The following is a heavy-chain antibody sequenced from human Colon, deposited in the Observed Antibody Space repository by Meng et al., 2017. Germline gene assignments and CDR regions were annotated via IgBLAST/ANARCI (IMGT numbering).Heavy chain of an antibody. V-gene: IGHV6-1*01. CDR2: TYYRSKWYN. CDR1: GDSVSSNTAA. D-gene: IGHD5-18*01. CDR3: ARDHGYSYGLPLDY. J-gene: IGHJ4*02. Sequence: VQLQQSGPGLVKPSQTLSLTCVIPGDSVSSNTAAWNWIRQSPSRGLEWLGRTYYRSKWYNEYAVSVKSRMTFNADTSKNQVSLQVNSVTPEDTAVYYCARDHGYSYGLPLDYWGQGILVTVSS.